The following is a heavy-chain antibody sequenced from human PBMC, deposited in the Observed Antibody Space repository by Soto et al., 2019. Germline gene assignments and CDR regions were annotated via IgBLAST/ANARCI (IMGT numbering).Heavy chain of an antibody. CDR2: VNPNSGGT. Sequence: ASVKVSCKASGYTFTDYYFHWVRQAPGQGLEWMGWVNPNSGGTNYAQKFQGRVTMTRDTSISTVYMELSRLRSDDTAVYYCARVPSSSAFDYWGQGTLVTVSS. V-gene: IGHV1-2*02. D-gene: IGHD6-6*01. CDR1: GYTFTDYY. CDR3: ARVPSSSAFDY. J-gene: IGHJ4*02.